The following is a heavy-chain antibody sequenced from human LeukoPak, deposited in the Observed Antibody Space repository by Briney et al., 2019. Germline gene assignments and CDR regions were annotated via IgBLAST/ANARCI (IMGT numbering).Heavy chain of an antibody. CDR2: INSSGGST. D-gene: IGHD3-16*01. CDR3: WRKLGGSYRFVYLDY. J-gene: IGHJ4*02. Sequence: ASVKVSCKASGYTFTSYYMQWVRQAPGQGLEWMAIINSSGGSTSYAQKLQGRVTMTRDTSTSTVYMELSSLRSEDPAVYYCWRKLGGSYRFVYLDYWGQGTLVTVSS. CDR1: GYTFTSYY. V-gene: IGHV1-46*01.